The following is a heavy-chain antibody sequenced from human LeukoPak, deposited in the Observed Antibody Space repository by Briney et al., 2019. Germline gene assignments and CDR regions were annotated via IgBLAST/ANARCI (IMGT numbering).Heavy chain of an antibody. CDR2: NDHSGST. D-gene: IGHD2-2*01. J-gene: IGHJ6*04. V-gene: IGHV4-34*01. Sequence: SETLSLTCAVYGGSFSGYYWSWIRQPPGKGLEWIGENDHSGSTNYNPSLKSRVTISVDTSKNQFSLKLSSVTAADTAVYYCARGWNVVVPAAGAYYYGMDVWGKGTTVTVSS. CDR3: ARGWNVVVPAAGAYYYGMDV. CDR1: GGSFSGYY.